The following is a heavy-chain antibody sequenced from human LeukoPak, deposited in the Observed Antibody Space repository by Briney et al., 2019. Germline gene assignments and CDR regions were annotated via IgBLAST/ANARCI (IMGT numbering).Heavy chain of an antibody. D-gene: IGHD3-22*01. J-gene: IGHJ4*02. Sequence: SETLSLTCAVYGGSFSGYYWSWIRQPPGKGLEWLGEINHSGSTNYNPSLKSRVTISVDTSKNQFSLKLSSVTAADTAVYYCARGPSIYDSSGYYDDYWGQGTLVTVSS. CDR2: INHSGST. V-gene: IGHV4-34*01. CDR3: ARGPSIYDSSGYYDDY. CDR1: GGSFSGYY.